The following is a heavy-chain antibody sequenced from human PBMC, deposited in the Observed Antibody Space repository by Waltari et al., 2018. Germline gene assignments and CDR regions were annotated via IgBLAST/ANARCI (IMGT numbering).Heavy chain of an antibody. CDR2: MNPNSGNT. V-gene: IGHV1-8*01. Sequence: QVQLVQSGAEVKKPGASVKVSCKASGDTFTSYDINWVRLATGHGLEWMGWMNPNSGNTGYAQKFQGRVTMTRNTSITTVYMELSSLRSEDTAVYYCARVPSQYDFWSGSHPYYFDYWGQGTLVTVSS. J-gene: IGHJ4*02. CDR3: ARVPSQYDFWSGSHPYYFDY. D-gene: IGHD3-3*01. CDR1: GDTFTSYD.